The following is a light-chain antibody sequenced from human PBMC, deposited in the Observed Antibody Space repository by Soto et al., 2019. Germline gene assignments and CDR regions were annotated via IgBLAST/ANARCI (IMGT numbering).Light chain of an antibody. Sequence: DVQMTQSPSTLSASIGDRVFITCRASQSVGTWLAWYQQKPGKAPDLLIYDAFNLESGVPSRFSGNGSGTEFTLTINGLQPADFATYYCQQYYVYPLTFGGGTKVEIE. V-gene: IGKV1-5*01. CDR3: QQYYVYPLT. CDR1: QSVGTW. J-gene: IGKJ4*01. CDR2: DAF.